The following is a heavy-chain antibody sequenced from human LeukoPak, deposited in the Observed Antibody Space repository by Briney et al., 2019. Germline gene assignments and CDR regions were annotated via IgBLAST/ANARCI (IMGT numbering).Heavy chain of an antibody. CDR3: ARTSSNSFDY. Sequence: GESLKVSCKGSGYSFTSYWIGWVRQMPGKGLEWMGIIHPRDSETRYSPSFQGQVTISADKSISTAYLQWSSLKASDTAMYYCARTSSNSFDYWGQGTLVTVSS. CDR2: IHPRDSET. D-gene: IGHD3-3*02. V-gene: IGHV5-51*01. CDR1: GYSFTSYW. J-gene: IGHJ4*02.